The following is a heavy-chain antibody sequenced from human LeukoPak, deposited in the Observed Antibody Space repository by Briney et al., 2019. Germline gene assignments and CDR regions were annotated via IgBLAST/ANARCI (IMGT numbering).Heavy chain of an antibody. V-gene: IGHV3-48*01. J-gene: IGHJ4*02. Sequence: GGSLRLSCAASGFTFSSYSMNWVRQAPGKGLEWVSYISSSSSTIYYADSVKGRFTISRDNAKNSLYLQMNSLRAEDTAVYYCARDVHYYGSGSFDYWGQGTLVAVSS. CDR1: GFTFSSYS. CDR2: ISSSSSTI. CDR3: ARDVHYYGSGSFDY. D-gene: IGHD3-10*01.